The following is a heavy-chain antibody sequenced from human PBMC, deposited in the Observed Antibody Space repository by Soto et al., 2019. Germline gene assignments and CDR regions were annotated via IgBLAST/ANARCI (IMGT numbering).Heavy chain of an antibody. J-gene: IGHJ6*02. V-gene: IGHV4-59*12. D-gene: IGHD3-10*01. Sequence: SETLSLTCTVSGGSISSYYWSWIRQPPGKGLEWIGYIYYSGSTNYNPSLKSRVTISVDTSKNQFSLKLSSVTAADTAVYYCARVGYYGSGSYYNGPNYYYGMDVWGQGTTVTVSS. CDR1: GGSISSYY. CDR3: ARVGYYGSGSYYNGPNYYYGMDV. CDR2: IYYSGST.